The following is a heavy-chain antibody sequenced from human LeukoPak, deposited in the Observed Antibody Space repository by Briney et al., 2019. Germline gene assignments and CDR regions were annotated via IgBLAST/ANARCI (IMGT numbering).Heavy chain of an antibody. J-gene: IGHJ4*02. D-gene: IGHD5-24*01. Sequence: SETLSLTCSVPVGPMLSYYWRWIRQPPGKGLEWIGYIYYSGSTKYNPSLKSRVTISVDTSKNQFSLKLSSVTDADTAEYYCTRGARAGYNLEPFDYWGQGTLVTVSS. CDR1: VGPMLSYY. CDR3: TRGARAGYNLEPFDY. V-gene: IGHV4-59*08. CDR2: IYYSGST.